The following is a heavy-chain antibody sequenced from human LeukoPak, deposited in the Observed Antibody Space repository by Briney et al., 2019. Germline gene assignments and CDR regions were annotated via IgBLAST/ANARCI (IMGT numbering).Heavy chain of an antibody. CDR3: ARDGARRSSGWYDAFDI. J-gene: IGHJ3*02. CDR2: ISGSGGST. V-gene: IGHV3-23*01. CDR1: GFTFSSYW. Sequence: GGSLRLSCVASGFTFSSYWMHWVRQAPGKGLEWVSAISGSGGSTYYADSVKGRFTISRDNSKNTLYLQMNSLRAEDTAVYYCARDGARRSSGWYDAFDIWGQGTTVTVSS. D-gene: IGHD6-19*01.